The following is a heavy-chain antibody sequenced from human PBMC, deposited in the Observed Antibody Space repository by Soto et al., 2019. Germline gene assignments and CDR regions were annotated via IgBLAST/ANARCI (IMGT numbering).Heavy chain of an antibody. CDR2: ISGSGGST. J-gene: IGHJ4*02. Sequence: GGSLRLSCTASGFTFSSYAMNWVRQAPGKGLEWVSVISGSGGSTYYADSVKGRFTISRDNSKNTLYLQMNSLRAEDTAVYYCASRTSGWHFDYWGQGTLVTVSS. CDR3: ASRTSGWHFDY. D-gene: IGHD6-19*01. CDR1: GFTFSSYA. V-gene: IGHV3-23*01.